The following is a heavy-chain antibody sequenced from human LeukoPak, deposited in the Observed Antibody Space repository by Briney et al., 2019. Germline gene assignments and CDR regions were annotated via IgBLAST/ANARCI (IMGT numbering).Heavy chain of an antibody. V-gene: IGHV3-23*01. D-gene: IGHD3-3*01. Sequence: GGSLRLSCAASGFTFSSYAMSWVRQAPGKGQEWVSAISGSGGSTYYADSVKGRFTISRDNSKNTLYLQMNSLRAEDTAVYYCAGGNDFWSGTWGQGTLVTVSS. CDR2: ISGSGGST. CDR1: GFTFSSYA. CDR3: AGGNDFWSGT. J-gene: IGHJ5*02.